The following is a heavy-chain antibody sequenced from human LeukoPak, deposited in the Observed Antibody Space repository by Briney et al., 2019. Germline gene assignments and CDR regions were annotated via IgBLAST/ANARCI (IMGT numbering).Heavy chain of an antibody. J-gene: IGHJ4*02. D-gene: IGHD3-10*01. V-gene: IGHV4-59*07. CDR1: GGSISSYY. CDR2: VSYSGGT. CDR3: ARGRLGGSGSYYNVLDY. Sequence: PSDTLSLTCTVSGGSISSYYWSWIRQPPGKGLEWIGYVSYSGGTNYNPSLKGRVTISVGTSRNKSSLTLRSVTAADTAVYYCARGRLGGSGSYYNVLDYWGQGTLVTASS.